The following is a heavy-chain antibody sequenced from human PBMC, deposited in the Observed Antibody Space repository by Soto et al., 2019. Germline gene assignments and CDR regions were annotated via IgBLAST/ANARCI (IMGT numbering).Heavy chain of an antibody. CDR2: IDLDDEK. CDR1: GFSLSTSGMC. Sequence: SGTTLVNPTQTLTLTCTFSGFSLSTSGMCVSWIRQPPGKALEWLARIDLDDEKYYSTSLKTRLTISKDTSKNLVVLLITNMDPVDTATFYFARVMVGAMGVGNYYYYGMDVWGQGTTVTVSS. V-gene: IGHV2-70*11. D-gene: IGHD3-10*01. J-gene: IGHJ6*02. CDR3: ARVMVGAMGVGNYYYYGMDV.